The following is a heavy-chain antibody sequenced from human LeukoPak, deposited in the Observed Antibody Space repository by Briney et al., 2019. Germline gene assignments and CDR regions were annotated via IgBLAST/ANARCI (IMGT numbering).Heavy chain of an antibody. CDR2: IRYDGSSN. Sequence: GGSLTLSCAVSGFTFSSSDIDWVRQAQGKGLGWVAFIRYDGSSNYYEDSVKGRFTISRDNSKNTLYLQMNSLRAEATAVYYCAKDQRSSSGYVLAYFQHWGQGTLVTVSS. CDR1: GFTFSSSD. J-gene: IGHJ1*01. D-gene: IGHD3-22*01. V-gene: IGHV3-30*02. CDR3: AKDQRSSSGYVLAYFQH.